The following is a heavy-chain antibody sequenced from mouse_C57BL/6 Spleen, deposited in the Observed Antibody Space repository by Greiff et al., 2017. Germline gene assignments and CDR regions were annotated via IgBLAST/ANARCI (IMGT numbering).Heavy chain of an antibody. CDR3: ARQDYYGNFWYFDV. CDR1: GFTFSDYY. J-gene: IGHJ1*03. V-gene: IGHV5-12*01. Sequence: EVMLVESGGGLVQPGGSLKLSCAASGFTFSDYYMYWVRQTPEKRLEWVAYISNGGGSTYYPDTVKGRFTISRDNAKNTLYLQMSRLKSEDTAMYYCARQDYYGNFWYFDVWGTGTTVTVSS. D-gene: IGHD2-1*01. CDR2: ISNGGGST.